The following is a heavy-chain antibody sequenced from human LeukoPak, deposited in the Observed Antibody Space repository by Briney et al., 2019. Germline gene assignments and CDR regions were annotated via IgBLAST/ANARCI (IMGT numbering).Heavy chain of an antibody. CDR2: IYSVGST. Sequence: PGGSLRPSCAASGFTASSNYISSVPQAPGKRLEWVSVIYSVGSTYYADSVQGRFTISRDNSKNTLYLQMNSLRAEDTAVYYCARDSGYSFGTPFDYWGQGTLVTVSS. CDR1: GFTASSNY. CDR3: ARDSGYSFGTPFDY. D-gene: IGHD5-18*01. J-gene: IGHJ4*02. V-gene: IGHV3-66*01.